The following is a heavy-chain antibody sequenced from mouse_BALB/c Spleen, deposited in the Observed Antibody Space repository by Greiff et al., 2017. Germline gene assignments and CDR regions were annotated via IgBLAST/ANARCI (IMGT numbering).Heavy chain of an antibody. CDR2: IYPGSGNT. J-gene: IGHJ4*01. D-gene: IGHD2-3*01. V-gene: IGHV1-77*01. CDR3: ARKDDMLGYYVRDAMDY. Sequence: QVQLKQSGAELARPGASVKLSCKASGYTFTDYYINWVKQRTGQGLEWIGEIYPGSGNTYYNEKFKGKATLTADKSSSTAYMQLSSLTSEDSAVYFCARKDDMLGYYVRDAMDYWGQGTSVTVSS. CDR1: GYTFTDYY.